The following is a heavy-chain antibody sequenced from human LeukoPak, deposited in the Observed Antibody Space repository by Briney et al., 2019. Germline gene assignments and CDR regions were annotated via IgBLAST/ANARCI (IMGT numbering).Heavy chain of an antibody. CDR2: ISSNGGST. D-gene: IGHD2-15*01. J-gene: IGHJ4*02. CDR1: GFTFSSYA. V-gene: IGHV3-64*01. CDR3: ASGCSGGSCYSD. Sequence: GGSLRLSCAASGFTFSSYAMHWARQAPGKGLEYVSAISSNGGSTYYANSVKGRFTISRDNSKNTLYLQMGSLRAEDMAVYYCASGCSGGSCYSDWGQGTLVTVSS.